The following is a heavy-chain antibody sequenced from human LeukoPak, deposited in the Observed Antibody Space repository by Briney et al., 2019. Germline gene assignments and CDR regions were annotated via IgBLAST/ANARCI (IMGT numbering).Heavy chain of an antibody. CDR1: GFTFSSYG. CDR2: IWYDGSNK. D-gene: IGHD6-13*01. CDR3: ARVAPAGTYFDY. Sequence: PGGSLRLSCAASGFTFSSYGMHWVRQAPGKGLEWVAVIWYDGSNKYYADSVKGRFTISRDNSRSTLFLQMTSLRAEDTAVYYCARVAPAGTYFDYWGQGTLVTVSS. V-gene: IGHV3-33*01. J-gene: IGHJ4*02.